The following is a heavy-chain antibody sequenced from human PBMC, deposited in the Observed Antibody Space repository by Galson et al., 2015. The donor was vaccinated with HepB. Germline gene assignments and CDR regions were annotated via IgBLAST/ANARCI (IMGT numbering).Heavy chain of an antibody. D-gene: IGHD6-19*01. CDR1: GFSVSSNY. CDR2: LHSDGSP. J-gene: IGHJ3*02. Sequence: SLRLSCAASGFSVSSNYMHWVRQAPGKGLEWVSLLHSDGSPSYADSVKGRFTISRDNSKNTLYLQMNSLRAEDTAVYYCASPLGIAVSTVLDAFDMWGQGTMVTVSS. CDR3: ASPLGIAVSTVLDAFDM. V-gene: IGHV3-66*01.